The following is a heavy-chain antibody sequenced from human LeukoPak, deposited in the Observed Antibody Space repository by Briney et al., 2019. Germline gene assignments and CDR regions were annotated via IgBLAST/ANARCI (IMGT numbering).Heavy chain of an antibody. J-gene: IGHJ4*02. D-gene: IGHD3-9*01. CDR3: ARDVAAYDILTGYYQFDY. CDR1: EYTFTGYY. Sequence: ASVKVSCKASEYTFTGYYMHWVRQAPGQGLEWMGWINPNSGGTHYAQKFQGRVTMTRDTSICTAYMELSRLRSDDTAVYYCARDVAAYDILTGYYQFDYWGQGTLVTVSS. CDR2: INPNSGGT. V-gene: IGHV1-2*02.